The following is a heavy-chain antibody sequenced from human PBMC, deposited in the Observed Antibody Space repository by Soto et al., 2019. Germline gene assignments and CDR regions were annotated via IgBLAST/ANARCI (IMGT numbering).Heavy chain of an antibody. V-gene: IGHV3-23*01. CDR1: GFTFINYA. D-gene: IGHD2-15*01. CDR3: AKDRYCSGGSCYSEWAFAI. CDR2: ISGSGGST. Sequence: EVQLLESGGGLVQPGGSLRLSCAASGFTFINYAMSWVRQAPGKGLEWVSAISGSGGSTYYADSVKGRFTISRDNSKNTLFLQMNSLRAEDTAVYYCAKDRYCSGGSCYSEWAFAIWGQGTMVTVSS. J-gene: IGHJ3*02.